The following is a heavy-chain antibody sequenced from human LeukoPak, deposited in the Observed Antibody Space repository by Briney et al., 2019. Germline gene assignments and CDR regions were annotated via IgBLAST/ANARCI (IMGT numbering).Heavy chain of an antibody. D-gene: IGHD6-13*01. J-gene: IGHJ6*02. CDR2: ISAYNGNT. CDR3: ARDSSSWPLYYYYGMDV. CDR1: GYTFTNYG. V-gene: IGHV1-18*01. Sequence: ASVKVSCKASGYTFTNYGISWVRQAPGQGLEWMGWISAYNGNTNYAQKFQGRVTITADESTSTAYMELSSLRSEDTAVYYCARDSSSWPLYYYYGMDVWGQGTTVTVSS.